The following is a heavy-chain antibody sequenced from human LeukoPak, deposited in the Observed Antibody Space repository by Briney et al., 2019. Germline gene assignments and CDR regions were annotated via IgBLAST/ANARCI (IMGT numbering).Heavy chain of an antibody. D-gene: IGHD3-16*01. CDR2: ISGSGGST. V-gene: IGHV3-23*01. J-gene: IGHJ6*02. CDR1: GFTFSSYA. Sequence: GGSLRLSCAASGFTFSSYAMSWVRQAPGKGLEWVSAISGSGGSTYYADSVKGRFTISRGNSKNTLYLQMNSLRAEDTAVYYCAKDPFGHYGMDVWGQGTTVTVSS. CDR3: AKDPFGHYGMDV.